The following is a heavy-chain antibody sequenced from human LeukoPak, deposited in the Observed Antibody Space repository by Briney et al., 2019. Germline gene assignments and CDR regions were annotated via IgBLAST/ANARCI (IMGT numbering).Heavy chain of an antibody. CDR1: GFTFSSHA. CDR2: ISGGGGST. Sequence: QTGGPLRLPCAASGFTFSSHAMSWVRQAPGKGLEGVSAISGGGGSTYYAYSVKGRFTISRDNSKNTLYLQMNSLRAEDTAVYYCAKLRTTVVTPLNYFDYWGQGTLVTVSS. J-gene: IGHJ4*02. CDR3: AKLRTTVVTPLNYFDY. V-gene: IGHV3-23*01. D-gene: IGHD4-23*01.